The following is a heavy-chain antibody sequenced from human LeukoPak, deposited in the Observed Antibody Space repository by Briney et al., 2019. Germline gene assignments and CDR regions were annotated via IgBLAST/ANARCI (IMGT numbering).Heavy chain of an antibody. CDR1: GDSINSGGYY. V-gene: IGHV4-31*03. Sequence: SQILSLTCTVSGDSINSGGYYWRWVRQHPGKGLEWIGFIYYSGSTYYNPSLRSRLTISIDTSENYFSLMLTSVTAADTAVYFCARVPAPGWFDPWGQGTLVTVSS. J-gene: IGHJ5*02. CDR3: ARVPAPGWFDP. CDR2: IYYSGST.